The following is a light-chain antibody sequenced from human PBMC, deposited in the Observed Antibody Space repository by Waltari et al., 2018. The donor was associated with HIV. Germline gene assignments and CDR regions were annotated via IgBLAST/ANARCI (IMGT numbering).Light chain of an antibody. CDR1: QSISSYS. J-gene: IGKJ5*01. CDR2: GAS. V-gene: IGKV3-20*01. Sequence: EIVLTQSPGTLSLSPGERATLSCRASQSISSYSLAWYQQKPGQAPRLLIYGASTRATGIPDRFSGSGSGTDFTLTITRLEPEDFAVYYCQHYGNSPITFGQGTRLELK. CDR3: QHYGNSPIT.